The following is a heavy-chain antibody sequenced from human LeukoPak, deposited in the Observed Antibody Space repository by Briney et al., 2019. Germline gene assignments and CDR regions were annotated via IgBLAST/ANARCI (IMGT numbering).Heavy chain of an antibody. D-gene: IGHD5-12*01. Sequence: PGGSLRLSCAASGFTFSRYWMHWVRQAPGKGLVWVSRINSDGSSTNYADSVKGRVTISRDNAETTLYLQMNSLRVEAPAVYYCARKVPTPHGFDPWGQGTLVTVSS. J-gene: IGHJ5*02. CDR1: GFTFSRYW. V-gene: IGHV3-74*01. CDR3: ARKVPTPHGFDP. CDR2: INSDGSST.